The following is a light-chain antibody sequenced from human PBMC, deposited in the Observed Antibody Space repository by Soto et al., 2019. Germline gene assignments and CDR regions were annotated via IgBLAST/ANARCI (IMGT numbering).Light chain of an antibody. CDR1: QSVSSNY. CDR2: GAS. J-gene: IGKJ4*01. Sequence: EVVFTHSPGTLSLSPGEGATLSCRSSQSVSSNYLAWYRQKPGQAPRLLIYGASSRATGVPDRFSGSGSGTDFTLTISRLEPEDFAVYYCQQYGSSPLTLGGGTKVDIK. V-gene: IGKV3-20*01. CDR3: QQYGSSPLT.